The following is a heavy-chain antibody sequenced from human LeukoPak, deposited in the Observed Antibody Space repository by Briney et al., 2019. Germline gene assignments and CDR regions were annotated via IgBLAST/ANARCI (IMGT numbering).Heavy chain of an antibody. J-gene: IGHJ4*02. Sequence: PGRSLRLSCAASGFTFSSYAMHWVRQAPSKGLEWVALISYDGSNKYYADSVKGRFTISRDNSKNTLYLQMNSLRAEDTAVYYCARAYGGYVPFDYWGQGTLVTVSS. V-gene: IGHV3-30*04. CDR3: ARAYGGYVPFDY. CDR1: GFTFSSYA. D-gene: IGHD5-12*01. CDR2: ISYDGSNK.